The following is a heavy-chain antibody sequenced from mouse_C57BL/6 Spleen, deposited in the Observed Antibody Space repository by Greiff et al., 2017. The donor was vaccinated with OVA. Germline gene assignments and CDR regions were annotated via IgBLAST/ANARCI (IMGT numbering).Heavy chain of an antibody. CDR1: GYTFTSYW. J-gene: IGHJ3*01. CDR2: IDPSDSYT. D-gene: IGHD2-5*01. CDR3: ARGTYYSNYGGFAY. V-gene: IGHV1-50*01. Sequence: VQLQQPGAELVKPGASVKLSCKASGYTFTSYWMQWVKQRPGQGLEWIGEIDPSDSYTNYNQKFKGKATLTVDTSSSTAYMQLSSLTSEDSAVYYGARGTYYSNYGGFAYWGQGTLVTVSA.